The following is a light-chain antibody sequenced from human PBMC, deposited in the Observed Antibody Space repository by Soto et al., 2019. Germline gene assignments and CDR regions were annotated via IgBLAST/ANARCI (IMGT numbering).Light chain of an antibody. CDR3: QQRSNWPPIT. J-gene: IGKJ5*01. Sequence: EIVMTQSPATLSVSAGERATLSCRASQSVSNSLAWYQQKPGQAPRLLIYDASNRATGIPARFSGSGSGTDFTLTISSLEPEDFAVYYCQQRSNWPPITFGQGTRLEIK. CDR2: DAS. CDR1: QSVSNS. V-gene: IGKV3-11*01.